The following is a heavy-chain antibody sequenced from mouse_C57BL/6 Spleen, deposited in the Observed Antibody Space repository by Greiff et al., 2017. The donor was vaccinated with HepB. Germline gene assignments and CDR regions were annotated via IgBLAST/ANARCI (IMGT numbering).Heavy chain of an antibody. J-gene: IGHJ3*01. V-gene: IGHV1-26*01. Sequence: DVKLVESGPELVQPGASVKISCKASGYTFTDYYMNWVKQSHGKSLEWIGAINPNNGGTSYNQKFKGKATLTVDKSSSTAYMELRSLTSEDSAVYYCAREGANWDVYWGQGTLVTVSA. CDR3: AREGANWDVY. CDR1: GYTFTDYY. D-gene: IGHD4-1*01. CDR2: INPNNGGT.